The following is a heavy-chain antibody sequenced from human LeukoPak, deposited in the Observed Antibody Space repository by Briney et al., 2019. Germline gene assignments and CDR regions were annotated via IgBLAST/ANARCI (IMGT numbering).Heavy chain of an antibody. V-gene: IGHV3-7*01. D-gene: IGHD6-25*01. J-gene: IGHJ6*02. Sequence: PGGSLRLSCAASGFTFNGYWMSWVRQAPGKGLEWVANIKEDGSAQYYVGSVKGRFTISRDNAKNSLYLQMNSLRAEDTAVYYCARSLIRKGVPPAPRLYYYGMDVWGQGTTVTVSS. CDR3: ARSLIRKGVPPAPRLYYYGMDV. CDR2: IKEDGSAQ. CDR1: GFTFNGYW.